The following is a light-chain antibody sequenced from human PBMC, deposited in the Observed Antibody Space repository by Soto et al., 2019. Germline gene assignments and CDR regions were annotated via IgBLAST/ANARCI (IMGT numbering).Light chain of an antibody. CDR3: QQYNNWPRRT. V-gene: IGKV3-15*01. CDR2: GAS. CDR1: QSVSSN. J-gene: IGKJ1*01. Sequence: IIMSQSPATLSVSPGERATLSCRASQSVSSNLAWYQQKPGQAPRLLIYGASTRATGIPARFSGSGSGTEFTLTISSLQSADFAVYYCQQYNNWPRRTFGQGAKV.